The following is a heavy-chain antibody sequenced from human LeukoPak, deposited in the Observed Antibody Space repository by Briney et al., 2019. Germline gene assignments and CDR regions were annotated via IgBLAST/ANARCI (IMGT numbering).Heavy chain of an antibody. CDR1: GYTLTELS. J-gene: IGHJ4*02. CDR2: FDPADGET. V-gene: IGHV1-24*01. Sequence: RASVKVSRKVSGYTLTELSMHWVRQAPGKGFEWMGRFDPADGETIYAQKFQGRVTMTADTSTDTVYMGLSSLRSEDTAVYYCATEGKMVRGVYTDYWGQGTLVTVSS. CDR3: ATEGKMVRGVYTDY. D-gene: IGHD3-10*01.